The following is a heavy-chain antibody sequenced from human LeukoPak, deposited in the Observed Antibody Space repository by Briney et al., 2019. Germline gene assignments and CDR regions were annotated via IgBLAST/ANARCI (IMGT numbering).Heavy chain of an antibody. V-gene: IGHV1-69*05. CDR3: AKPSKPSDAFDI. J-gene: IGHJ3*02. Sequence: ASVKVSCKASGGTFSSYAISWVRQAPGQGLEWMGGIIPIFGTANYAQKFQGRVTITTDESTSTAYMELSSLRSKDTAVYYCAKPSKPSDAFDIWGQGTMVTVSS. D-gene: IGHD1-14*01. CDR1: GGTFSSYA. CDR2: IIPIFGTA.